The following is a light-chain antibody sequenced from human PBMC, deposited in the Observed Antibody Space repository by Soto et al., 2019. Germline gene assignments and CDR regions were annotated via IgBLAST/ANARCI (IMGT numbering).Light chain of an antibody. Sequence: EIVLTQSPATLSLSPGERATLSCRASQSVSSYLAWYQQKPGQAPRLLTYDASNRATGIPARFSGSGSGTDFTLTISSLEPEDFAVYYCQQHGDSLTFGGGTKVDIK. CDR2: DAS. J-gene: IGKJ4*01. CDR3: QQHGDSLT. V-gene: IGKV3-11*01. CDR1: QSVSSY.